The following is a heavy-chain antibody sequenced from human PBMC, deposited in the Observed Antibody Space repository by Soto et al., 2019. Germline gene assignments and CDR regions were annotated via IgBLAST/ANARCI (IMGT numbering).Heavy chain of an antibody. CDR2: ISHDGRSE. J-gene: IGHJ5*02. CDR1: GFTFSSYA. V-gene: IGHV3-30*04. Sequence: QVQLVESGGGVVQPGRSLRLSCAASGFTFSSYATQWVRQTPGRGLEWVAVISHDGRSEYYADSVKGRFSISRDTFRKTLYLQMDSLRPEDTAVYYCVRGQTTVRSRGWFDPWGQGTQVTVSS. D-gene: IGHD4-17*01. CDR3: VRGQTTVRSRGWFDP.